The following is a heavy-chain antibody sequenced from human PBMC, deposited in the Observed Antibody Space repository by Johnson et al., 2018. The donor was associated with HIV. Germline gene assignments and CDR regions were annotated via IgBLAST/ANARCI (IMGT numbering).Heavy chain of an antibody. CDR1: GFTFSHYW. V-gene: IGHV3-74*02. CDR3: ARGLRRTTVGNDAFDI. CDR2: INADGSRT. D-gene: IGHD4-23*01. Sequence: VQLVESGGGLIQPGGSLRLSCVVSGFTFSHYWMEWVRQAPGEGLVWVSRINADGSRTTYADSVKGRFTISRDNSKNTLYLQMNSLRAEDTAVYYCARGLRRTTVGNDAFDIWGQGTMVTVSS. J-gene: IGHJ3*02.